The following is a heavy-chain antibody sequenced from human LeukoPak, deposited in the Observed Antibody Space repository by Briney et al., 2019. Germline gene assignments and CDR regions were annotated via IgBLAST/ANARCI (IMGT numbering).Heavy chain of an antibody. CDR1: GYTFTSYG. J-gene: IGHJ6*02. CDR2: ISAYNGNT. Sequence: ASVKVSCKASGYTFTSYGISWVRQAPGQGREWMGWISAYNGNTNYAQKLQGRVTMTTDTSTSTAYMELRSLRSDDTAVYYCARNAGWERQYYYYGMDVWGQGTTVTVSS. CDR3: ARNAGWERQYYYYGMDV. D-gene: IGHD1-26*01. V-gene: IGHV1-18*01.